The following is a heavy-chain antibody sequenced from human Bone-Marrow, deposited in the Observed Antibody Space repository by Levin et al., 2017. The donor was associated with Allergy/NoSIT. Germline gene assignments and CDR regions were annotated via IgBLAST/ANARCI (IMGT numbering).Heavy chain of an antibody. CDR1: GTSVSSGSNF. Sequence: SETLSLTCSVSGTSVSSGSNFWSWIRQSPGKGLEWLGYIDYSGSTKYNPSLKSRVTISADTSKNQFSLELMSVTAADTAVYYCARDLDYYYYMDVWGKGTTVTVSS. CDR2: IDYSGST. CDR3: ARDLDYYYYMDV. J-gene: IGHJ6*03. V-gene: IGHV4-61*01.